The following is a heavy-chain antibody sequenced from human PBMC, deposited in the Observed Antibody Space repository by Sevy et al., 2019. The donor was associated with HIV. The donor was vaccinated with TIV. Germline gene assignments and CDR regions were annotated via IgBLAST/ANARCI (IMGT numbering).Heavy chain of an antibody. J-gene: IGHJ4*02. V-gene: IGHV3-21*01. CDR2: ISSTGNYI. CDR1: GFTFSSYT. D-gene: IGHD4-17*01. CDR3: ARGSHDYGDYDTHVGFDY. Sequence: GGSLRLSCADSGFTFSSYTMNWVRQAPGKGLEWVSSISSTGNYIYYADSLKGRFSISRDNAKNSLYLQMNSLRAEDTAVYYCARGSHDYGDYDTHVGFDYWGQGTLVTVSS.